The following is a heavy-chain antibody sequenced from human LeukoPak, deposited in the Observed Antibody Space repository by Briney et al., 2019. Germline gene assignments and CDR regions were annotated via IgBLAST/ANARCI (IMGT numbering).Heavy chain of an antibody. Sequence: GGSLRLSCAASGFTFSSYAMSWVRQAPGKGLEWVSAISGSGGSTYYADSVKGRFTISRDNSKNTLYLQMNSLRAEDTAVYYCAKLSKIAVVIADAFDIWGQGTMVTVSS. V-gene: IGHV3-23*01. CDR2: ISGSGGST. J-gene: IGHJ3*02. D-gene: IGHD3-22*01. CDR1: GFTFSSYA. CDR3: AKLSKIAVVIADAFDI.